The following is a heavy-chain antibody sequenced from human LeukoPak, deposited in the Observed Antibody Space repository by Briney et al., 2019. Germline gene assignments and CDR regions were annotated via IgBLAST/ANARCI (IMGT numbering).Heavy chain of an antibody. D-gene: IGHD6-13*01. Sequence: ASVKVSCKASGYTFTSYDINWVRQATGQGLEWMGWMNPNSGNTGYAQKFQGRVTTTRNTSISTAYMELSSLRSEDTAVYYCARVDSSSWHYYYYYYMDIWGKGTTVTVSS. CDR3: ARVDSSSWHYYYYYYMDI. CDR1: GYTFTSYD. CDR2: MNPNSGNT. J-gene: IGHJ6*03. V-gene: IGHV1-8*01.